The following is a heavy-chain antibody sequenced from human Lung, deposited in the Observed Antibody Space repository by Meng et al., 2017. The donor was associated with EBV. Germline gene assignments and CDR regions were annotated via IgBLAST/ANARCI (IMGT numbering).Heavy chain of an antibody. CDR1: GGSISLGNR. J-gene: IGHJ4*02. V-gene: IGHV4-4*02. D-gene: IGHD2-21*01. Sequence: PVNPSGAMAITTTSSGGSISLGNRWSGLRQSPRKGLEWIGEIHHSGRTNYNPSLKSRITMSLDKPKNQFSLKLSSVTAADTAVXYCARDSDSAYSLGYWGQGTLVTVSS. CDR2: IHHSGRT. CDR3: ARDSDSAYSLGY.